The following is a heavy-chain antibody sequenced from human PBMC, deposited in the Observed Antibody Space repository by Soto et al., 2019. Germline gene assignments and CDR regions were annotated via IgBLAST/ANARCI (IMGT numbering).Heavy chain of an antibody. D-gene: IGHD3-22*01. J-gene: IGHJ4*02. CDR1: GFTFSSYA. Sequence: GGSLRLSCAASGFTFSSYAMSWVRQAPGKGLEWVSAISGGGGSTYYADSVKGRFTISRDNSKNTLYLQMNSLRAEDTAVYYCAKVQAGGGYFDYWGQGTLVTVSS. CDR2: ISGGGGST. V-gene: IGHV3-23*01. CDR3: AKVQAGGGYFDY.